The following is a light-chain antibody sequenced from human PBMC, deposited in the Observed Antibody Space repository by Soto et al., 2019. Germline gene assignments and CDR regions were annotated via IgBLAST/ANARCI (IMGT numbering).Light chain of an antibody. J-gene: IGLJ2*01. CDR2: TND. CDR3: AAWDDSLKGVV. V-gene: IGLV1-44*01. CDR1: SSNIGGNT. Sequence: QSVLTQPPSASGTPGQRVTISCSGSSSNIGGNTVNWFQQLPGTAPKLLIYTNDQRPSAVPDRFSGSKSGTSASLAIGGLRSEDEADYYCAAWDDSLKGVVFGGGTKLTVL.